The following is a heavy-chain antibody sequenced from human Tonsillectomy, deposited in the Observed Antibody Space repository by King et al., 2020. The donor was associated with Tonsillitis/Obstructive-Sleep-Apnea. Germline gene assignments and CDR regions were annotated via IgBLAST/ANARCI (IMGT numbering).Heavy chain of an antibody. CDR2: IWYDGSNK. Sequence: VQLVESGGGVVQPGRSLRLSCAASGFTFSSYGMHWVRQAPGKGLEWVAVIWYDGSNKYYADSVKGRFTISRDNSKNTLYLQMNSLRAEDKAVYYCARDGVDCSSTSCYAEYYYYMDVWGKGTTVTVSS. D-gene: IGHD2-2*01. J-gene: IGHJ6*03. CDR3: ARDGVDCSSTSCYAEYYYYMDV. V-gene: IGHV3-33*01. CDR1: GFTFSSYG.